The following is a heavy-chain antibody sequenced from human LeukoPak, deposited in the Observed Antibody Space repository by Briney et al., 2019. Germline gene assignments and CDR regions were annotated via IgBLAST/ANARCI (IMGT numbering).Heavy chain of an antibody. CDR1: GYTFTSYY. CDR3: ARGRGKKVVAARLFDY. V-gene: IGHV1-8*01. J-gene: IGHJ4*02. D-gene: IGHD6-6*01. CDR2: INPNSGNT. Sequence: ASVKVSCKASGYTFTSYYMHWVRQAPGQGLEWMGWINPNSGNTGYAQKFQGRVTITRNTSISTAYMELSSLRSEDTAVYYCARGRGKKVVAARLFDYWGQGTLVTVSS.